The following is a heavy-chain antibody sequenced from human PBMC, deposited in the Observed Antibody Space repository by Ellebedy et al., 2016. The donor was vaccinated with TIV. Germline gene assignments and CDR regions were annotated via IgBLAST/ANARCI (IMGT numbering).Heavy chain of an antibody. Sequence: MPSETLSLTCAVSGASFSDFQWSWIRQSPGKGLEWIGKINHSGSTSYNPSLKSRVTISLYTSNNQFSLELSSVTAADTAVYYCARGLHGLPTYTGGWYYFDNWGQGTLVTVSS. CDR2: INHSGST. V-gene: IGHV4-34*01. CDR3: ARGLHGLPTYTGGWYYFDN. D-gene: IGHD6-19*01. J-gene: IGHJ4*02. CDR1: GASFSDFQ.